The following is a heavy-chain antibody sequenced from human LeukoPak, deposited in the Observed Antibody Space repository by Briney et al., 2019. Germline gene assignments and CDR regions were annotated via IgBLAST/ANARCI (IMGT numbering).Heavy chain of an antibody. CDR3: ARRGVAAAYDY. J-gene: IGHJ4*02. Sequence: GESLKISCKGSGYSFASSWIGWVRQMPGKGLEWMGIIYPGDSDTRYSPSFQGQVTISADKSISTAYLQWSSLKASDSAMYYCARRGVAAAYDYWGQGTLVSVSS. V-gene: IGHV5-51*01. CDR1: GYSFASSW. D-gene: IGHD6-13*01. CDR2: IYPGDSDT.